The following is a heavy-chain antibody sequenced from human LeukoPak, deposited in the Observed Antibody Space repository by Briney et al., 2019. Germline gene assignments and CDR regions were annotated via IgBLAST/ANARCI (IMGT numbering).Heavy chain of an antibody. CDR1: GVTFSSYA. D-gene: IGHD3-3*01. J-gene: IGHJ4*02. Sequence: GGSLRLSCAVSGVTFSSYAMSWVRQAPGKGLEWVSAISGSGGSTYYADSVEGRFTISRDNSKNTLYLQMNSLRAEDTAVYYCAKDLRRDDFWSGYHYWGQGTLVTVSS. CDR2: ISGSGGST. V-gene: IGHV3-23*01. CDR3: AKDLRRDDFWSGYHY.